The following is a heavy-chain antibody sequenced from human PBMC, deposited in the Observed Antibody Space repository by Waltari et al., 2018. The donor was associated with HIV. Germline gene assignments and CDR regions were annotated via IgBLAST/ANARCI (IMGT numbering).Heavy chain of an antibody. Sequence: EVQLVESGGGLVQPGGSLRLSCAASGFTVSSNFMSWGRQAPGKGVEWVSVIYSGVGTYYADSVKGRFTISRDNSKNTLYLQMNSLRAEDTAVYYCARVPRGPYGMDVWGQGTTVTVSS. J-gene: IGHJ6*02. CDR3: ARVPRGPYGMDV. CDR2: IYSGVGT. V-gene: IGHV3-66*01. CDR1: GFTVSSNF.